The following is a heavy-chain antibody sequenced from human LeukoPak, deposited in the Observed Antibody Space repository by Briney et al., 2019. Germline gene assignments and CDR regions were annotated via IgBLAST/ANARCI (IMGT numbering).Heavy chain of an antibody. Sequence: PSETLSLTCTVSGGSISSYYWSWIRQPAGKGLEWIGRIYTSGSTNYNPSLKSRVTMSVDTSKNQFSLKLSSVTAADTAVYYCAREKIYIYYDSSGYYHHWYFDPWGRGTLVTVSS. V-gene: IGHV4-4*07. J-gene: IGHJ2*01. CDR3: AREKIYIYYDSSGYYHHWYFDP. CDR2: IYTSGST. D-gene: IGHD3-22*01. CDR1: GGSISSYY.